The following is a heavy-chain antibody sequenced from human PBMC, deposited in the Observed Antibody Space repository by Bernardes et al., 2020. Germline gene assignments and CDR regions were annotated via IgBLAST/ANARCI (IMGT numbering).Heavy chain of an antibody. D-gene: IGHD1-1*01. CDR3: AKVQRDSEGTPVDY. CDR1: GFSFINYA. Sequence: GGSLRLSCVASGFSFINYAMTWVRQAPGKGLEWVSSISGSGGSRYYADSVRGRFTISRDNAKNTLYLQINSLRAEDTAVYYCAKVQRDSEGTPVDYWCQGTLVTVSS. V-gene: IGHV3-23*01. J-gene: IGHJ4*02. CDR2: ISGSGGSR.